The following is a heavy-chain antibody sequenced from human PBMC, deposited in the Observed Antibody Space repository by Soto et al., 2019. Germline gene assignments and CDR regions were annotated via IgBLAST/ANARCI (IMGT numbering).Heavy chain of an antibody. CDR3: ARTDSGY. J-gene: IGHJ4*02. Sequence: SETLSLTCAVSGGSISGGGYSWSWIRQPPGKGLEWIGYIYHSGSTYYNPSLKSRVTISVDRSKNQFSLKLSSVTAADTAVYYCARTDSGYWGQGTLVTVSS. CDR2: IYHSGST. V-gene: IGHV4-30-2*01. CDR1: GGSISGGGYS.